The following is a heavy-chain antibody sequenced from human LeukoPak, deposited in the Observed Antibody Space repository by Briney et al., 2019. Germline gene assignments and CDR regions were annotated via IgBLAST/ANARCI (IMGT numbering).Heavy chain of an antibody. CDR3: AREGNGYLPYYYYGMDV. CDR1: GFTFTGYY. CDR2: INPNSGGT. V-gene: IGHV1-2*02. Sequence: ASVKVSCKASGFTFTGYYMRWVRQAPGQGLEWMGWINPNSGGTNYAQNFQGRVTMTRDTSISTAYMELSRLISDVTAVYYCAREGNGYLPYYYYGMDVWGQGTTVTVSS. D-gene: IGHD4-17*01. J-gene: IGHJ6*02.